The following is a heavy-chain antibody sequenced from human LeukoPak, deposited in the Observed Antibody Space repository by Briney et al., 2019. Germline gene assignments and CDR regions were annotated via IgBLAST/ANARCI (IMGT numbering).Heavy chain of an antibody. D-gene: IGHD6-25*01. Sequence: GGSLRLSCAASGFTFSSYWMSWVRQAPGKGLEWVANIKQDGSEKYYVDSVKGRFTTSRDNAKNSLYLQMNSLRAEDTALYYCAKDRGGQFDYWGQGTLVTVSS. J-gene: IGHJ4*02. CDR1: GFTFSSYW. CDR2: IKQDGSEK. V-gene: IGHV3-7*03. CDR3: AKDRGGQFDY.